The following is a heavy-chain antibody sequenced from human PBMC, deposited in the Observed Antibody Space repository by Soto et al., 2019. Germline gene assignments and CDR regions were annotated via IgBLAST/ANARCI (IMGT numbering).Heavy chain of an antibody. CDR1: AFTFSSYS. CDR2: ISSNGETT. D-gene: IGHD6-13*01. J-gene: IGHJ6*02. V-gene: IGHV3-64D*08. Sequence: GSLRLSCPASAFTFSSYSVHWVRQAPGKGLQYVSAISSNGETTFYPDSVKGRFAISRDNSKDTLYLQMSSLRAEDTAVYYCVKGYTSRGDFYYGLDVWGQGTTVTVSS. CDR3: VKGYTSRGDFYYGLDV.